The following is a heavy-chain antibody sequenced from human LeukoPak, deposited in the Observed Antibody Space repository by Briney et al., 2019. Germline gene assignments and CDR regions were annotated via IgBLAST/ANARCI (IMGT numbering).Heavy chain of an antibody. CDR3: AKVSGVLRFLEWLLSHPLLDY. J-gene: IGHJ4*02. V-gene: IGHV3-23*01. Sequence: GGSLRLSCAASGFTFSSYAMSWVRQAPGKGLEWVSAISGSGGSTYYADSVKGRFTICGDNSKNTLYLEMNSRRAEDREVYYCAKVSGVLRFLEWLLSHPLLDYWGQGTLVTVSS. CDR1: GFTFSSYA. CDR2: ISGSGGST. D-gene: IGHD3-3*01.